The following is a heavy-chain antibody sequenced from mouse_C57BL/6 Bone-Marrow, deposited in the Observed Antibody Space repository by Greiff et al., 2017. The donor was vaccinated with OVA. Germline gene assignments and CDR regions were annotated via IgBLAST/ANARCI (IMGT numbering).Heavy chain of an antibody. D-gene: IGHD2-1*01. CDR3: ARYGNYGRFAY. J-gene: IGHJ3*01. CDR2: IHPNSGST. Sequence: VQLQQPGAELVKPGASVKLSCKASGYTFTSYWMHWVKQRPGQGLEWIGMIHPNSGSTNYNEKFKSKATLTVYKSSSTAYMQLSSLTSEDSAVYYCARYGNYGRFAYWGQGTLVTVSA. CDR1: GYTFTSYW. V-gene: IGHV1-64*01.